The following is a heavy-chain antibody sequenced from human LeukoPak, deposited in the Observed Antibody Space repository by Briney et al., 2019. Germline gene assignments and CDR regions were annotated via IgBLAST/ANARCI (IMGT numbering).Heavy chain of an antibody. CDR1: GYIFTSYW. J-gene: IGHJ4*02. Sequence: NLGESLKISCQGSGYIFTSYWISWVRQLPGKGLEWMGRIDPSDSYTNYGPSFQGHVTISADKSISTAYLQWSSLKASDTAMYYCARRYGANDYWGQGTLVTVSS. CDR2: IDPSDSYT. V-gene: IGHV5-10-1*01. CDR3: ARRYGANDY. D-gene: IGHD4/OR15-4a*01.